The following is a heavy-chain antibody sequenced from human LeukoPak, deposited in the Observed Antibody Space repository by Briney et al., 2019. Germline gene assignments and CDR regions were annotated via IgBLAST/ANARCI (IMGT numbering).Heavy chain of an antibody. V-gene: IGHV3-9*03. D-gene: IGHD3-3*01. J-gene: IGHJ4*02. CDR1: GFTFDDYA. CDR2: ISWNSGSI. Sequence: PGGSLRLSCAASGFTFDDYAMHWVRQAPGKGLEWVSGISWNSGSIGYADSVKGRFTISRDNAKNSLYLQMNSLRAEDMALYYCAKGRKSDFWSGYSPGYFDYWGQGTLVTVSP. CDR3: AKGRKSDFWSGYSPGYFDY.